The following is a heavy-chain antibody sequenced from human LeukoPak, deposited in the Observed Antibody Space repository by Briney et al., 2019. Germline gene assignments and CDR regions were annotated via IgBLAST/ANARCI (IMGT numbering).Heavy chain of an antibody. CDR3: VRDGEGVAISVNYWFDP. J-gene: IGHJ5*02. Sequence: ASVKVSCRASGYTFTNYDINWVRQATGQGLEWMGWMNPNNGKTGYAQKFQGRVTMTRDTSTSTAYMELRGLISEDTAVYYCVRDGEGVAISVNYWFDPWGQGTLVTVSS. D-gene: IGHD3-10*01. CDR1: GYTFTNYD. V-gene: IGHV1-8*01. CDR2: MNPNNGKT.